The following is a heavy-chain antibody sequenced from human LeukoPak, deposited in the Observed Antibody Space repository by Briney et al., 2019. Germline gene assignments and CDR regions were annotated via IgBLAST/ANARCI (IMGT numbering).Heavy chain of an antibody. Sequence: PSETLSLTCTVSGGSISSSSYYWGWIRQPPGKGLEWIGGIYYSGSTYYNPSLKSRVTISVDTSKNQFSLKLSSVTAADTAVYYCARVVRWAFDIWGQGTMVTVSS. J-gene: IGHJ3*02. D-gene: IGHD6-13*01. CDR1: GGSISSSSYY. V-gene: IGHV4-39*07. CDR2: IYYSGST. CDR3: ARVVRWAFDI.